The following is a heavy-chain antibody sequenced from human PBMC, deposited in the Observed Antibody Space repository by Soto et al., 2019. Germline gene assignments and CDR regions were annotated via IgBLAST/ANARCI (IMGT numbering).Heavy chain of an antibody. CDR2: ISATGGGT. CDR1: GFKFSNYA. J-gene: IGHJ4*02. Sequence: GGSLRLSCAASGFKFSNYAMSWVRQAPGQGLEWVSLISATGGGTYYADSVKGRFTISRDNSHNTLYLQVHSLTAEDTAVYYCAKDRRAGGNSAFYFDFWGQGAQVTVSS. CDR3: AKDRRAGGNSAFYFDF. V-gene: IGHV3-23*01. D-gene: IGHD3-16*01.